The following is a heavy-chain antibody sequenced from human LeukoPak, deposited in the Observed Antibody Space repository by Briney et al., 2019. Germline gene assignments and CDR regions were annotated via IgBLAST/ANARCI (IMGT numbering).Heavy chain of an antibody. CDR1: GGSFSGYY. CDR2: INHSGST. J-gene: IGHJ5*02. CDR3: ASSAENNWFDP. Sequence: KPSETLSLTCAVYGGSFSGYYWSWIRQPPGKGLEWIGEINHSGSTNYNPSLKSRVTISLDTSKNQFSLKLSSVTAADTAVYYCASSAENNWFDPWGQGTLVTVSS. V-gene: IGHV4-34*01. D-gene: IGHD1-14*01.